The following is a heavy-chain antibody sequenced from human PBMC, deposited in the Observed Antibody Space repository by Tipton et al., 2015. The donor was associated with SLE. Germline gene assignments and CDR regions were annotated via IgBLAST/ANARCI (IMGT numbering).Heavy chain of an antibody. J-gene: IGHJ2*01. V-gene: IGHV4-4*07. CDR3: AREFLNPVTTVHYYFDL. Sequence: TLSLTCTVSGGSISSHYWSWIRQPAGEGLEWIGRIYTNENTNYNPSLKSRVTMSVDTSKNHFSLKLISVTAADTAVYYCAREFLNPVTTVHYYFDLWGRGTLVTVSS. CDR2: IYTNENT. CDR1: GGSISSHY. D-gene: IGHD4-11*01.